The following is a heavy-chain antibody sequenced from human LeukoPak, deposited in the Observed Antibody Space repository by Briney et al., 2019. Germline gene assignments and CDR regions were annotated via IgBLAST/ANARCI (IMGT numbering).Heavy chain of an antibody. CDR3: ARGTVTTVSYYYYYMDV. Sequence: PGGSLRLSCAASGFTFSSYSMNWVRQAPGKWLEWVSYISSSSSTIYYADSVKGRFTISRDNAKNSLYLQMTSLRAEDTAVYYCARGTVTTVSYYYYYMDVWGKGTTVTVSS. J-gene: IGHJ6*03. D-gene: IGHD4-17*01. CDR2: ISSSSSTI. CDR1: GFTFSSYS. V-gene: IGHV3-48*01.